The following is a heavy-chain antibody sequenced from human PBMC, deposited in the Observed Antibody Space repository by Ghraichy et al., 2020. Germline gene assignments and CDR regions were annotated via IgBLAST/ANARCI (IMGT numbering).Heavy chain of an antibody. V-gene: IGHV3-53*01. J-gene: IGHJ4*02. CDR1: GFTVSSNY. Sequence: GALRLSCAASGFTVSSNYMSWVRQAPGKGLEWVSAIYSGGSTYYADSVKGRFTISRDNSKNTLFLQMNSLRAEDTAVYYCASAVGSTGKASFDYWGQGTLVTVSS. CDR3: ASAVGSTGKASFDY. CDR2: IYSGGST. D-gene: IGHD1-26*01.